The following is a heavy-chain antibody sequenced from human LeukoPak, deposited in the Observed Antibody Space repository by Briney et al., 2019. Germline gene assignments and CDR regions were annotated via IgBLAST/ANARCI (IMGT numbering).Heavy chain of an antibody. CDR1: GFTFSDYT. CDR3: AKLTSLYFFDY. Sequence: GGSLRLSCAASGFTFSDYTMSWVRQAPGKGLEWVSAISGSGGSTFYADSVKGRFTISRDNSKNTLYLQMNSLRAEDTALYYCAKLTSLYFFDYWGQGTLVTVSS. V-gene: IGHV3-23*01. J-gene: IGHJ4*02. CDR2: ISGSGGST.